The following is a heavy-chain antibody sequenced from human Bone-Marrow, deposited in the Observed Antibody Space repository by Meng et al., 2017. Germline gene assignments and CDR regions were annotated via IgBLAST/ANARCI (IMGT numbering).Heavy chain of an antibody. J-gene: IGHJ4*02. V-gene: IGHV3-21*01. CDR2: ISSSSSYI. CDR3: ARDTGRYYFDY. D-gene: IGHD1-14*01. Sequence: EVLLMGSGGGLVKPVGSLRLSCAASGFTFSSYSMNWVRQAPGKGLEWVSSISSSSSYIYYADSVKGRFTISRDNAKNSLYLQMNSLRAEDTAVYYCARDTGRYYFDYWGQGTLVTVAS. CDR1: GFTFSSYS.